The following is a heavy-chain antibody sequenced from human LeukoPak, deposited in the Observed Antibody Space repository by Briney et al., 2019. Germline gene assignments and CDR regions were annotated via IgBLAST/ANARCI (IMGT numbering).Heavy chain of an antibody. J-gene: IGHJ3*02. CDR1: GGSISSGGYY. D-gene: IGHD3-10*01. V-gene: IGHV4-31*03. CDR3: RFRGYGTGTRNAFDI. CDR2: IYYSGST. Sequence: PSETLSLTCTVSGGSISSGGYYWSWIRQHPGKGLEWIGYIYYSGSTYYNPSLKSRVTISVDTSKNQFSLKLSSVTAADTAVYYCRFRGYGTGTRNAFDIWGQGSMVTVSS.